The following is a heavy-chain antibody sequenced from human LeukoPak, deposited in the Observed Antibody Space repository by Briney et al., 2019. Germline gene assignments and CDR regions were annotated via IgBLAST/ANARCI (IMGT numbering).Heavy chain of an antibody. V-gene: IGHV4-39*01. CDR3: ARTPNCSGGSCYYYYYMDV. CDR1: GVSISSSNSY. J-gene: IGHJ6*03. D-gene: IGHD2-15*01. CDR2: IYYSGNT. Sequence: SETLSLTCTVSGVSISSSNSYWGWIRQPPGKGLEWIGSIYYSGNTYYNASLKSQVSISIDTSKNQFSLRLTSVTAADTAVYYCARTPNCSGGSCYYYYYMDVWGKGTTVTISS.